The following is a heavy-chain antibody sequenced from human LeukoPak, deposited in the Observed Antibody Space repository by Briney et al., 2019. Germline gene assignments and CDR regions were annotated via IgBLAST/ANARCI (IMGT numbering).Heavy chain of an antibody. J-gene: IGHJ4*02. Sequence: GGSLRLSCAASGFILSNYGMHWVRQAPGKGLEWVAVIWNDGSNKYYTDSVKGRFTISRDNSKNTVYLQMNSLRAEDTAVYYCAKAVAGYFDYWGQGTLVTVSS. CDR3: AKAVAGYFDY. CDR2: IWNDGSNK. D-gene: IGHD6-19*01. CDR1: GFILSNYG. V-gene: IGHV3-30*02.